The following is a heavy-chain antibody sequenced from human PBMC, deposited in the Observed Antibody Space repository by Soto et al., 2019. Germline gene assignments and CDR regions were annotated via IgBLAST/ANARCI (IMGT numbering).Heavy chain of an antibody. J-gene: IGHJ4*02. D-gene: IGHD6-13*01. CDR3: VRLVGNSWLDY. CDR1: GDSVSTGSAT. Sequence: SQTLSLTCDISGDSVSTGSATLDWIMQSPSRGLEWLGRTYYRSKWYYDYAVSVRSRISINPDTSKNQFSLQLNSVTPEDTAVYYCVRLVGNSWLDYWGPGTLVTVSS. V-gene: IGHV6-1*01. CDR2: TYYRSKWYY.